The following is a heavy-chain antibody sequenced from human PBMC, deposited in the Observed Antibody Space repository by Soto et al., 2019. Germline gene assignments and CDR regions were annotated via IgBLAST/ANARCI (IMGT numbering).Heavy chain of an antibody. CDR2: IFHDGTA. CDR1: GVSISSGNW. J-gene: IGHJ4*02. Sequence: SETLSLTCAVSGVSISSGNWWTWVRQSPQRGLEYIGEIFHDGTANYYPSFERRVAISVDTSKNQFSLKLTPVTAADMAIYFCARLVYDTRLNYMYFDFWGQGTLVTVSS. V-gene: IGHV4-4*02. D-gene: IGHD3-10*01. CDR3: ARLVYDTRLNYMYFDF.